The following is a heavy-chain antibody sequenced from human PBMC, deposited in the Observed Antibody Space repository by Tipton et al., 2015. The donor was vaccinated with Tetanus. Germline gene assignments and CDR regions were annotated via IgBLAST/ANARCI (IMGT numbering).Heavy chain of an antibody. Sequence: TLSLTCTVSGDSISRGSYTWSWIRQRPGKGLEWIGYIFHSGSTSYNPSLKSRVTISLDRSKNQFSLSLRSVTAADTAVYFCARNVYTVTNDAFDIWGHGTLVNVSS. D-gene: IGHD4-11*01. CDR2: IFHSGST. CDR3: ARNVYTVTNDAFDI. V-gene: IGHV4-30-2*01. CDR1: GDSISRGSYT. J-gene: IGHJ3*02.